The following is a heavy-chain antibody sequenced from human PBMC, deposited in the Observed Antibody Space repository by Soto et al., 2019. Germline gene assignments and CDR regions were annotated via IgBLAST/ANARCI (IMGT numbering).Heavy chain of an antibody. CDR2: INPGNGDT. CDR3: ARTDCSSTSCYNYYYYGMDV. Sequence: GSVKEYCKTYGYSFTKYGLHLVRLAPGQRLEWMGWINPGNGDTKYSQKFQGRVTITRDTSATTAYMELSSLRSEDSAVFYCARTDCSSTSCYNYYYYGMDVWGQGTTVTVSS. V-gene: IGHV1-3*01. J-gene: IGHJ6*01. D-gene: IGHD2-2*01. CDR1: GYSFTKYG.